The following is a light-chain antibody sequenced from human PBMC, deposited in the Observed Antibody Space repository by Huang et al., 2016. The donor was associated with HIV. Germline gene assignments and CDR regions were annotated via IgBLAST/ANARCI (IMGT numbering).Light chain of an antibody. CDR2: KVS. J-gene: IGKJ5*01. V-gene: IGKV2-30*02. CDR1: QSLIHRDGSTY. Sequence: DVVMTQSPLSLPVTLGQSASISCNSSQSLIHRDGSTYLNWFQQRPGQSPRRLIYKVSNRDSGVPDRFRGSGSDTDFTLEISRVEAEDLAVFYCMQGTHWPITFGQGTRLEI. CDR3: MQGTHWPIT.